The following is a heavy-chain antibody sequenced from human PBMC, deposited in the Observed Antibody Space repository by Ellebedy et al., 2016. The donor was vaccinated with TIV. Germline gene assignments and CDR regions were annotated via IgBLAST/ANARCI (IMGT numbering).Heavy chain of an antibody. CDR2: VSGSGDST. V-gene: IGHV3-23*01. Sequence: PGGSLRLSCAASGFTFRSYAMSWVRQAPGRGLGWVSTVSGSGDSTYYADSLKGRFTISRENSKNTVYVQMNSLRVEDTAAYYCARVEGNGWFPSDSWGQGTLVTVSS. D-gene: IGHD6-19*01. J-gene: IGHJ4*02. CDR1: GFTFRSYA. CDR3: ARVEGNGWFPSDS.